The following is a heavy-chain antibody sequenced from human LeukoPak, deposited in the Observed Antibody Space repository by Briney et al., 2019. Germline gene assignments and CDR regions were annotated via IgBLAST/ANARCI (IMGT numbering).Heavy chain of an antibody. CDR3: ARADYYDSSGKVYYFDY. J-gene: IGHJ4*02. V-gene: IGHV4-34*01. CDR2: INHSGST. Sequence: GSLRLSCAASGFSFSDAWMSWVRQPPGKGLEWIGEINHSGSTNYNPSLKSRVTISVDTSKNQFSLKLSSVTAADTAVYYCARADYYDSSGKVYYFDYWGQGTLVTVSS. D-gene: IGHD3-22*01. CDR1: GFSFSDAW.